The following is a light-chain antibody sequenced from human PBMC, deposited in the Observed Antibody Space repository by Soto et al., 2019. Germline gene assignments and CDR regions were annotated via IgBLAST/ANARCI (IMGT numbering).Light chain of an antibody. CDR3: HQLNSYPRT. J-gene: IGKJ1*01. CDR2: AAS. Sequence: DIHMTQSPSSLSASVGDRVTITCRASQSISSYLNWYQHKPGKAPKLLIYAASSLQSGVPSRFSGSGSGTDFTLSISSLQPEDFATYYCHQLNSYPRTFGQGTKVDIK. CDR1: QSISSY. V-gene: IGKV1-39*01.